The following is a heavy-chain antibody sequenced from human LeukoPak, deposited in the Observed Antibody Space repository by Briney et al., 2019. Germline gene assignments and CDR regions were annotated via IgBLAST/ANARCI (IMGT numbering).Heavy chain of an antibody. J-gene: IGHJ4*02. V-gene: IGHV4-34*01. Sequence: SETLSLTCAVYGGSFSGYYWSWIRQPPGKGLEWIGEINHSGGTNYNPSLKSRVTISVDTSKNQFSLKLSSVTAADTAVYYCARSTAVAGKRGLDYWGQGTLVTVSS. CDR2: INHSGGT. CDR3: ARSTAVAGKRGLDY. D-gene: IGHD6-19*01. CDR1: GGSFSGYY.